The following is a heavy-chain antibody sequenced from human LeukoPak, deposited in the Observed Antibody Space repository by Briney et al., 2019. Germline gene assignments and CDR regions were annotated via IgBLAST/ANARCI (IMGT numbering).Heavy chain of an antibody. CDR2: ISAYNGNT. J-gene: IGHJ6*02. CDR3: ARDAVDIVVVPAATRVYYYGMDV. D-gene: IGHD2-2*03. V-gene: IGHV1-18*01. CDR1: GYTFTSYG. Sequence: GASVKVSCKASGYTFTSYGISWVRQAPGQGLEWMGWISAYNGNTNYAQKLQGRVTMTTDTSTSTAYMELRSLRSDDTAVYYCARDAVDIVVVPAATRVYYYGMDVWGQGTTVTVSS.